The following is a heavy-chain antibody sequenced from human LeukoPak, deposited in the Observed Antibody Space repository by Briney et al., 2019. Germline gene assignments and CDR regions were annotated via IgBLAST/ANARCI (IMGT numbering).Heavy chain of an antibody. CDR3: ASSVRGVIR. J-gene: IGHJ4*02. Sequence: GGSLRLPCAASGFTFSSYEMNWVRQAPGKGLEWVSYISSSGSTIYYADSVKGRFTISRDNAKNSLYLQMNSLRAEDTAVYYCASSVRGVIRWGQGTLVTVSS. CDR2: ISSSGSTI. V-gene: IGHV3-48*03. CDR1: GFTFSSYE. D-gene: IGHD3-10*01.